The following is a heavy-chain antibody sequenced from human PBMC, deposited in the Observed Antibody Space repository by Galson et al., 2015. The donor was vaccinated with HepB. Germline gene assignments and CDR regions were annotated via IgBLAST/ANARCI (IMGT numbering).Heavy chain of an antibody. D-gene: IGHD3-3*01. J-gene: IGHJ4*02. V-gene: IGHV3-21*01. CDR3: AKEPPYDFWSGYYVPHPLDY. CDR2: ISSSSSYI. Sequence: SLRLSCAASGFTFSSYSMNWVRQAPGKGLEWVSSISSSSSYIYYADSVKGRFTISRDNAKNSLYLQMNSLRAEDTAVYYCAKEPPYDFWSGYYVPHPLDYWGQGTLVTVSS. CDR1: GFTFSSYS.